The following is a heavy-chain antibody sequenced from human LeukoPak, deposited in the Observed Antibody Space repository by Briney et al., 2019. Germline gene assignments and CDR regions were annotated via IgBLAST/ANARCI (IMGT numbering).Heavy chain of an antibody. CDR3: ARDGRIAAADY. V-gene: IGHV1-3*01. CDR2: INAGNGNT. Sequence: ASVKVSCKASGYTFTSYAIHWVRQAPGQRLEWMGWINAGNGNTKYSQKFQGRVTITRDTSASTAYMELSSLRSEDTAVYYCARDGRIAAADYWGQGTLVTVSS. D-gene: IGHD6-13*01. CDR1: GYTFTSYA. J-gene: IGHJ4*02.